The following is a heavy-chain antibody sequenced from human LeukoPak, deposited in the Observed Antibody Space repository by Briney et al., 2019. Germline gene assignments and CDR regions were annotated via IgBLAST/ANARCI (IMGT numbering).Heavy chain of an antibody. CDR2: IYYSGST. CDR3: ARVNNYYDSSGYYLGNAFDI. Sequence: PSETLSLTCTVSGGSISSSSYYWGWIRHPPGKGLEWIGSIYYSGSTYYNPSLKSRVTISVDTSRNQFSLKLSSVTAADTAVYYCARVNNYYDSSGYYLGNAFDIWGQGTMVTVSS. D-gene: IGHD3-22*01. V-gene: IGHV4-39*07. J-gene: IGHJ3*02. CDR1: GGSISSSSYY.